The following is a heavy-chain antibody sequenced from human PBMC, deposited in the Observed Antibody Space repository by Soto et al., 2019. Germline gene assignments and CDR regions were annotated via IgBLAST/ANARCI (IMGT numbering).Heavy chain of an antibody. D-gene: IGHD3-9*01. Sequence: SDTLSLNCAVHGWSFSGYYWRWIRQPPGKGLEWIGEVNHSGSTNYNPSLKSRVTISVDTSKNQFSLKLSSVTAADTAVYYCARGDHYDILTGYPYYYGMDVWGQGTTVT. J-gene: IGHJ6*02. CDR2: VNHSGST. V-gene: IGHV4-34*01. CDR3: ARGDHYDILTGYPYYYGMDV. CDR1: GWSFSGYY.